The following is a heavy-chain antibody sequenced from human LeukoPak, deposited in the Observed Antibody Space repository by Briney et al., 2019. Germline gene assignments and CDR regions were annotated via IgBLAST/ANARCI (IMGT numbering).Heavy chain of an antibody. V-gene: IGHV3-30*04. Sequence: GRSLRLSCAASGFTFSSYPVHWVRQAPGKGLEWVALITYDGSNKYYADSVKGRFTISRDNSKNTLYLQMNSLRVEDTAVYYCARDLGSLFDYWGQGTLVTVSS. CDR3: ARDLGSLFDY. D-gene: IGHD3-16*01. CDR2: ITYDGSNK. CDR1: GFTFSSYP. J-gene: IGHJ4*02.